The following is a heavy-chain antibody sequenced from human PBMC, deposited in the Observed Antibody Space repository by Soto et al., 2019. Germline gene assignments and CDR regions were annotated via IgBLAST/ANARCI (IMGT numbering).Heavy chain of an antibody. CDR3: ATPADTLFDP. Sequence: EVQLLESGGGLVQPGGSLRLSCAASGFTFSSYAMSWVRQAPGKWLEGVASISNRNGRSYYADSVKGRFTISRDNSKNTLYLQMDNLRADDTAIYYCATPADTLFDPWGQGTLVTVSS. D-gene: IGHD2-2*01. J-gene: IGHJ5*02. CDR1: GFTFSSYA. V-gene: IGHV3-23*01. CDR2: ISNRNGRS.